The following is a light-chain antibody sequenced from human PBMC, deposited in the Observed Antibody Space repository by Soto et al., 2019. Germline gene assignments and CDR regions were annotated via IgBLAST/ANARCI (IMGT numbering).Light chain of an antibody. CDR3: QQYNNWPPGT. Sequence: ETVMTQSPATLSVSPEERVAVSCRASQSVSSNLAWYQQKPGQAPRLLIYGASTRATGIPARFSGSGSGTEFTLTISSLQSEDFAVYYCQQYNNWPPGTFGQGTKVDIK. V-gene: IGKV3-15*01. J-gene: IGKJ1*01. CDR1: QSVSSN. CDR2: GAS.